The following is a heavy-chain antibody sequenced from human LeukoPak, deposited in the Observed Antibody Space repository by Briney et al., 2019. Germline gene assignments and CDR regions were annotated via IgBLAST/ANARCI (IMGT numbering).Heavy chain of an antibody. Sequence: TSETLSLTCTVSGGSISGYYWSWIRQPPGKGLEWIGEINHSGSTNYNPSLKSRVTISVDTSKNQFSLKLSSVTAADTAVYYCARVKDPGGYYYYYYMDVWGKGTTVTVSS. CDR2: INHSGST. CDR1: GGSISGYY. D-gene: IGHD3-16*01. V-gene: IGHV4-34*01. CDR3: ARVKDPGGYYYYYYMDV. J-gene: IGHJ6*03.